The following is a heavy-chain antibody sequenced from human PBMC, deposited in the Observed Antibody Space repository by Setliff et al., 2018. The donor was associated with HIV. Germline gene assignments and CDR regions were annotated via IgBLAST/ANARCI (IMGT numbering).Heavy chain of an antibody. J-gene: IGHJ3*02. CDR2: ISRSGDTI. CDR3: ARDPDGCSGYGGDLSFDI. CDR1: GFTFSTYS. Sequence: GGSLRLSCAASGFTFSTYSMNWVRQAPGKGLEWVSYISRSGDTIDYADSVKGRFTISRDNAKNSVSLQMNSLRAEDTAVYYCARDPDGCSGYGGDLSFDIWGQGTMVTVSS. V-gene: IGHV3-48*01. D-gene: IGHD5-12*01.